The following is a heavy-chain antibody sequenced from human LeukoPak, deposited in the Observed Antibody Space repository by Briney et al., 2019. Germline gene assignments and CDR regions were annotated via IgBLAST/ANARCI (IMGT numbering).Heavy chain of an antibody. CDR2: ISYDGSNE. V-gene: IGHV3-30*04. J-gene: IGHJ3*02. D-gene: IGHD4-11*01. Sequence: PGGSLRLSCAASGFTFSSYVMHWVRQAPGKGLEWVAIISYDGSNEYYADSVKGRFTISRDNSKNTLYLQIHSLGAEDTAVYYCARAYSDVGDAFDIWGQGTMVTVSS. CDR1: GFTFSSYV. CDR3: ARAYSDVGDAFDI.